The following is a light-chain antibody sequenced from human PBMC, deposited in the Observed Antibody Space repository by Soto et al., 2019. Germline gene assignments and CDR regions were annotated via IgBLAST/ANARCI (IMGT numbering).Light chain of an antibody. CDR3: CSSAGGFTWV. CDR1: SSDV. V-gene: IGLV2-11*01. CDR2: YVS. Sequence: QSALTQPRSVSGSPGQSVTISCTGTSSDVVSWYQQHPGKAPKLIIYYVSQRPSGVPDRFPGSKSGNTASLTISGLQAEDEADYYCCSSAGGFTWVFGGGTKLTVL. J-gene: IGLJ3*02.